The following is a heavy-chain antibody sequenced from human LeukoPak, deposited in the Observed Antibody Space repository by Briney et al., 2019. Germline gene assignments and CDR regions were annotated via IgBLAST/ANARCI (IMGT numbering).Heavy chain of an antibody. V-gene: IGHV3-33*01. Sequence: PGGSLRLSCAASRFTFSSYGMHWVRQAPGKGLEWVAVIWYDGSNKYYVDSVMGRFTISRDNSKNTLYLQMNSLRAEDTAVYYCARGVSYYFVYWGQGTLVTVSS. CDR2: IWYDGSNK. CDR1: RFTFSSYG. D-gene: IGHD2-15*01. J-gene: IGHJ4*02. CDR3: ARGVSYYFVY.